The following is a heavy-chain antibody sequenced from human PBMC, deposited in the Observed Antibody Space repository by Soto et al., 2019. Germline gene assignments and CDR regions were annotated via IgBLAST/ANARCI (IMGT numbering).Heavy chain of an antibody. V-gene: IGHV4-30-4*01. D-gene: IGHD4-17*01. Sequence: PSETLSLTCTVSGDSISSGDYYWSWIRQPPGKGLEWIGYIYYSGSTYCNPSLKSRDTISVDTSKNQFSLKLSSVTAADTAVYYCARHPNPPGYGGYFDYWGQGTLVTVSS. J-gene: IGHJ4*02. CDR2: IYYSGST. CDR3: ARHPNPPGYGGYFDY. CDR1: GDSISSGDYY.